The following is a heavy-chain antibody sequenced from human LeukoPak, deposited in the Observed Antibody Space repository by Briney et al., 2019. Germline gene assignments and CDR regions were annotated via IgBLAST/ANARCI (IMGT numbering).Heavy chain of an antibody. D-gene: IGHD6-19*01. CDR1: GGSFSGYY. V-gene: IGHV4-59*01. Sequence: SETLSLTCAVYGGSFSGYYWSWIRQPPGKGLEWIGYIYYSGSTNYNPSLKSRVTISVDTSKNQFSLKLSSVTAADTAVYYCASVHSSSGWYYFDYWGQGTLVTVSS. CDR2: IYYSGST. J-gene: IGHJ4*02. CDR3: ASVHSSSGWYYFDY.